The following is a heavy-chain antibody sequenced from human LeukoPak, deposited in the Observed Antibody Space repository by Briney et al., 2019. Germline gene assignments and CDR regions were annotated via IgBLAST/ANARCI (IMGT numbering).Heavy chain of an antibody. J-gene: IGHJ6*02. CDR1: GYVFDSYA. Sequence: GGSLRLSCAAPGYVFDSYAMTWVRQAPGKGLEWVSGISATGAMTDYADSVKGRFTMSRDISKKKVYLQMTGLRVEDTAVYFCAKDSGPLADWMDAWGQGTMVIVSS. D-gene: IGHD2-21*01. V-gene: IGHV3-23*01. CDR2: ISATGAMT. CDR3: AKDSGPLADWMDA.